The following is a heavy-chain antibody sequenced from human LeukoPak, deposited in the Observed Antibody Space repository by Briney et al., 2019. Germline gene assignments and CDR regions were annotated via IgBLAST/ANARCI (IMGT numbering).Heavy chain of an antibody. J-gene: IGHJ5*01. CDR2: IRYDGNEE. CDR1: GFTFSNYG. D-gene: IGHD3-10*01. CDR3: TPENDPSGKMGRFDP. V-gene: IGHV3-33*01. Sequence: SGRSLRLSCAASGFTFSNYGMHWVRQAPGKGLDWVAGIRYDGNEELYADSVRGRFTISRDNSRNILYLQMNSLSPEDTATYYCTPENDPSGKMGRFDPWGQGTLVTVSS.